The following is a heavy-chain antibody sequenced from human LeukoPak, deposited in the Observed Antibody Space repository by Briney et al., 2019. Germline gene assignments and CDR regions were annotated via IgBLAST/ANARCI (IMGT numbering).Heavy chain of an antibody. Sequence: TSETLSLTCAVSGGSISSSNWWSWVRQPPGKGLEWIGEIYHSGSTNYNPSLKSRVTISVDKSKNQFSLKLSSVTAADTAVYYCARDGPTGTSGRDAFDIWGQGTMVTVSS. J-gene: IGHJ3*02. D-gene: IGHD1-1*01. CDR3: ARDGPTGTSGRDAFDI. CDR1: GGSISSSNW. CDR2: IYHSGST. V-gene: IGHV4-4*02.